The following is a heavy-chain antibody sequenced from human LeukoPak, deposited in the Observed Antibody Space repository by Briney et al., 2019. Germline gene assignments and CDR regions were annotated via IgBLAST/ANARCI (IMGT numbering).Heavy chain of an antibody. Sequence: AGGSLRLSCAASGFTFSSYSMNWVRQAPGKGLEWVSYISSSSSTIYYADSVKGRFTISRDNAKNSLYLQMNSLRAEDTAVYYCARVRVGATMNWFDPWGQGTLVTVSS. D-gene: IGHD1-26*01. CDR1: GFTFSSYS. CDR2: ISSSSSTI. J-gene: IGHJ5*02. V-gene: IGHV3-48*04. CDR3: ARVRVGATMNWFDP.